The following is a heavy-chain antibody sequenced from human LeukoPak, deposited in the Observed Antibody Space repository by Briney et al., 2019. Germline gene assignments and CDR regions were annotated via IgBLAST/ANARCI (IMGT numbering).Heavy chain of an antibody. V-gene: IGHV4-38-2*02. D-gene: IGHD3-10*01. CDR1: RYDINSVYY. CDR2: IYHSGST. Sequence: SETLSLTCTVSRYDINSVYYWGWSRQPPGEGLGWIGIIYHSGSTYYNASLKSRVTISIDTSRNKFSLHLNSVTAADTAVYYCARAGGYYGSGSFLDYWGQGLLVTVSS. CDR3: ARAGGYYGSGSFLDY. J-gene: IGHJ4*02.